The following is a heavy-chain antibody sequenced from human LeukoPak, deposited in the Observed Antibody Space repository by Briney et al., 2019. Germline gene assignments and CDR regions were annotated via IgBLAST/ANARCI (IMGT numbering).Heavy chain of an antibody. D-gene: IGHD5-12*01. V-gene: IGHV3-23*01. CDR3: AKPEWHLLYSGYETKYYFDY. CDR2: ISASGGTT. Sequence: QTGGSLRLSCAASGFTFSTYAMSWVRQAPGEGLEWVSGISASGGTTYYADSVKGRFTISRDNSKNTLYLQMNSLRAEDTAVYYCAKPEWHLLYSGYETKYYFDYWGQGTLVTVSS. J-gene: IGHJ4*02. CDR1: GFTFSTYA.